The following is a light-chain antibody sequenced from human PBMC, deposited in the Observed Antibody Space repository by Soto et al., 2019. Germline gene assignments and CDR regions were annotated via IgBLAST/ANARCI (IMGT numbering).Light chain of an antibody. J-gene: IGKJ1*01. CDR3: QQYGDSRT. CDR2: DAS. V-gene: IGKV3-20*01. CDR1: QNIRNNN. Sequence: EIVLTQSPGTLSVSPGERATLSCRASQNIRNNNLAWYEQKPGQAPRLLIYDASSRATGIPDRISGSGSGTDFTLTIRRLGAEDFAVYHCQQYGDSRTFGQGTRVEI.